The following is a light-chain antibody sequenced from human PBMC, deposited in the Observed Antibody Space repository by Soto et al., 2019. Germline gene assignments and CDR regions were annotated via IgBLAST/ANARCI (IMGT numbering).Light chain of an antibody. J-gene: IGKJ4*01. CDR3: QQYYAVPLT. Sequence: DIQMTQSPSSLSASVGDRVTITCQASADIRYFLNWYQQRPGKAPKLLIYDASNLGTGVSSRFSGSGSGTDFSLTISSLQPEVIATYFCQQYYAVPLTFGGGTKVEIK. CDR2: DAS. V-gene: IGKV1-33*01. CDR1: ADIRYF.